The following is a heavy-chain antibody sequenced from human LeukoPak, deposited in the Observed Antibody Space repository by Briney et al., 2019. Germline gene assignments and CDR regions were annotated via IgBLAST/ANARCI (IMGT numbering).Heavy chain of an antibody. D-gene: IGHD2-15*01. J-gene: IGHJ4*02. V-gene: IGHV3-23*01. CDR1: GFTFNNYA. CDR3: AKDIVVGAKPPPRFDY. Sequence: GGSLRLSCAASGFTFNNYAMSWVRQAPGKGLEWVSAISGSGGSTYYADSVKGRFTISRDNSKKTLYLQMNSLRVEDTAVYYCAKDIVVGAKPPPRFDYWGQGTLVTVSS. CDR2: ISGSGGST.